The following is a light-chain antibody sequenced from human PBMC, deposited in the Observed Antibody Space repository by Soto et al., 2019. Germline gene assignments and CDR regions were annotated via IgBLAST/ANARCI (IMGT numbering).Light chain of an antibody. CDR1: QSVNNN. J-gene: IGKJ2*01. CDR2: DAS. V-gene: IGKV3-11*01. CDR3: EQRSNWPLYS. Sequence: EIVLTQSPATLSLSPGERATLSCRASQSVNNNLAWYHQKPGQAPRLLIYDASNRATGIPPRFSGSGSGADFTLSISSLEPDDFAVYYCEQRSNWPLYSFGQGTKLEIK.